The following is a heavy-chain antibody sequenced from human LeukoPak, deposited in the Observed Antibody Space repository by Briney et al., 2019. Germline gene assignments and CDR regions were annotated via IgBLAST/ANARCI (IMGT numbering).Heavy chain of an antibody. CDR1: GFTFSDAS. CDR3: TTFYGSRPK. CDR2: IKPKTDGGTT. V-gene: IGHV3-15*07. Sequence: GGSLRLSCAASGFTFSDASMLWVRQAPGRGLGWVGRIKPKTDGGTTEYAAPVKGRFTVSRDDSKNTLFLQMSSLKTEDTAVYYCTTFYGSRPKWGQGTLVTVSS. J-gene: IGHJ4*02. D-gene: IGHD3-10*01.